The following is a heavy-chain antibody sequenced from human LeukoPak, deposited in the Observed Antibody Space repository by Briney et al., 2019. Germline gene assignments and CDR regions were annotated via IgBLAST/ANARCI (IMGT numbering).Heavy chain of an antibody. CDR3: ARTGGYYYGSATYYNPDY. D-gene: IGHD3-10*01. CDR2: IYHRGTT. J-gene: IGHJ4*02. V-gene: IGHV4-38-2*01. CDR1: GYSISSCHY. Sequence: SETLSLTCAVSGYSISSCHYWGLSRHPPRRRLEWIGSIYHRGTTYYNPSLTSRVTISVDTSKNQFSLKLSSVTAADTAVYYCARTGGYYYGSATYYNPDYWGRGTLVTVSS.